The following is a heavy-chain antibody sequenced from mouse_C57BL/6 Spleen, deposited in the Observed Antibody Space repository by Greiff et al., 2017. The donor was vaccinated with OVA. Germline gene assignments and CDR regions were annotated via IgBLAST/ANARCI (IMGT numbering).Heavy chain of an antibody. CDR2: IDPSGGYT. Sequence: QVQLQQPGAELVKPGASVKLSCKASGYTFTSYWMRWVKQRPGQGLEWIGEIDPSGGYTNYNKKFKGKATLTVDTSSSTAYMQLSSLTSEDSAVYYCARCCSSHCYFDDWGQGTTLTVSS. V-gene: IGHV1-50*01. CDR3: ARCCSSHCYFDD. J-gene: IGHJ2*01. CDR1: GYTFTSYW. D-gene: IGHD1-1*01.